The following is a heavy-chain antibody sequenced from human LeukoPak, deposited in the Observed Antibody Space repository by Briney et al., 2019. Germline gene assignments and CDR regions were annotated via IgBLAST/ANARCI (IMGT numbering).Heavy chain of an antibody. Sequence: PSETLSLTCTVSGGSISSSSYYWGWIRQPPGKGLEWIGSIYYSGSTYYNPSLKSRVTISVDTSKNQFSLKLSSVTAADTAVYYCARRGYSYGYTSGYYYYYMDVWGKGTTVTISS. CDR2: IYYSGST. V-gene: IGHV4-39*07. J-gene: IGHJ6*03. CDR3: ARRGYSYGYTSGYYYYYMDV. D-gene: IGHD5-18*01. CDR1: GGSISSSSYY.